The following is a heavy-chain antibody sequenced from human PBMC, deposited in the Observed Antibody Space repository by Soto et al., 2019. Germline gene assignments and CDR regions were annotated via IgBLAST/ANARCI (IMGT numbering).Heavy chain of an antibody. CDR3: AGVGDSSGYRTLDY. J-gene: IGHJ4*02. CDR1: GGSFSGYY. D-gene: IGHD3-22*01. Sequence: PSETLSLTCAVYGGSFSGYYWSWIRQPPGKGLEWIGEINHSGSTNYNPSLKSRVTISVDTSKNQFSLKLSSVTAADTAVYYCAGVGDSSGYRTLDYWGQGTLVTVSS. CDR2: INHSGST. V-gene: IGHV4-34*01.